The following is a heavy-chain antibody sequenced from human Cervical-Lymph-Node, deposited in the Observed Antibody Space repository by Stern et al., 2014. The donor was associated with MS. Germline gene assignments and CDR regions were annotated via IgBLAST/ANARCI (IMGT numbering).Heavy chain of an antibody. V-gene: IGHV5-51*01. CDR2: IYPGDSET. J-gene: IGHJ4*02. Sequence: VQLVQSGAELIRPGESLKISCKGSGYKFSIYWIAWVRQMPGKGLEWMGIIYPGDSETRYSPSCQGQVTRSADKSTSTAYLQWSSLNASDTAMYFCARQTTAWASDVWGQGTLVTVSS. CDR3: ARQTTAWASDV. CDR1: GYKFSIYW. D-gene: IGHD1-14*01.